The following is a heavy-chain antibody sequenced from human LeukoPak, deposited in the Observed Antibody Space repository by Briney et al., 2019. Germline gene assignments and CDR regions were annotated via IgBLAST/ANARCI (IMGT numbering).Heavy chain of an antibody. J-gene: IGHJ4*02. D-gene: IGHD3-9*01. Sequence: SETLSLTCIVSSGSISSGNYFWSWIRQPAGKGLEWIGRIYIGVTPDYNPSLKSRVTVSADTSKNQFSLKLTSVTAADTAVYYCARGILYYDILTGYLLYYFDYWGQGTLVTVSS. V-gene: IGHV4-61*02. CDR3: ARGILYYDILTGYLLYYFDY. CDR2: IYIGVTP. CDR1: SGSISSGNYF.